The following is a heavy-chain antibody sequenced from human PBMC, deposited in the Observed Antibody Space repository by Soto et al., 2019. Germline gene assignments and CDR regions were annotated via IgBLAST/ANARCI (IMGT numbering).Heavy chain of an antibody. CDR3: ARGTQLLTGYYTRAPIYGMDV. CDR1: GGSFSGYY. Sequence: QVQLQQWGAGLLKPSETLSLTCAVYGGSFSGYYWSWIRQPPGKGLEWIGEINHSGSTNYNPSLKRRVTISVDTSKNQFSLKLSSVTAADTAVYYCARGTQLLTGYYTRAPIYGMDVWGQGTTVTVSS. J-gene: IGHJ6*02. V-gene: IGHV4-34*01. CDR2: INHSGST. D-gene: IGHD3-9*01.